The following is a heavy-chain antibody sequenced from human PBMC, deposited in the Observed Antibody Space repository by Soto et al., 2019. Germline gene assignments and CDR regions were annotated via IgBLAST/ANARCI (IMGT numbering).Heavy chain of an antibody. CDR3: ARDFVDSSGYYYHFDY. CDR1: GYPFTSYG. J-gene: IGHJ4*02. Sequence: GGSVKVSFKACGYPFTSYGMSLVRQAPGQGLEWMGWISACNGNTNYAQKLQGRVTMTTDTSTSTAYMELRSLRSDDTAVYYCARDFVDSSGYYYHFDYWGQGTLVTVSS. D-gene: IGHD3-22*01. V-gene: IGHV1-18*04. CDR2: ISACNGNT.